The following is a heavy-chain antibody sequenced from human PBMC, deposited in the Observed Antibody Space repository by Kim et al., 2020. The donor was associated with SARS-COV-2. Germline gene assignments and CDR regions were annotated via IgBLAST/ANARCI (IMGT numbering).Heavy chain of an antibody. V-gene: IGHV1-69*13. CDR1: GGTFSSFA. CDR2: IIPTYGTP. D-gene: IGHD2-2*02. CDR3: ARRECGSTNCFTDYYYALDI. Sequence: SVKVSCKVPGGTFSSFAISWVRQAPGHGFEWMGGIIPTYGTPNYAQNFQGRVTIAADESTNTVFMQLRSLRSEDTAVYYCARRECGSTNCFTDYYYALDIWGQGTTVTVSS. J-gene: IGHJ6*02.